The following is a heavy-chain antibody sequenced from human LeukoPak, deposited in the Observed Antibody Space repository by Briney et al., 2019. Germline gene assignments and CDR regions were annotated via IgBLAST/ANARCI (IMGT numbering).Heavy chain of an antibody. Sequence: GRSLRLSCAASGFTFSSYGMHWVRQAPGKGLEWVAVISYDGSNKYYADSVKGRFTISRDNSKNMLYLQMNSLRAEDTAVYYCAKDFGYDSSGYSDYWGQGTLVTVSS. CDR3: AKDFGYDSSGYSDY. V-gene: IGHV3-30*18. CDR1: GFTFSSYG. D-gene: IGHD3-22*01. CDR2: ISYDGSNK. J-gene: IGHJ4*02.